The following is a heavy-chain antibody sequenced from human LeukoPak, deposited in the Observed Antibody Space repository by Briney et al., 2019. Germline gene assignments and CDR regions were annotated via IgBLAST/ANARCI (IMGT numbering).Heavy chain of an antibody. D-gene: IGHD6-19*01. CDR2: IRYDGSNK. CDR1: GFTFSSYG. V-gene: IGHV3-30*02. Sequence: PGGSLRLSCAASGFTFSSYGMHWVRQAPGKGLEWVTFIRYDGSNKYYADSVKGRFTISRDNSKNTLYLQMNSLRAEDTAVYYCAKVPQWLAVLWGQGTLVTVSS. CDR3: AKVPQWLAVL. J-gene: IGHJ4*02.